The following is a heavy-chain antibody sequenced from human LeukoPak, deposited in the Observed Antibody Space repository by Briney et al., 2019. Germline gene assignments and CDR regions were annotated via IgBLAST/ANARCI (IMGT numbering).Heavy chain of an antibody. J-gene: IGHJ3*02. Sequence: GASVKVSCKASGGTFSSYAISWVRQAPGQGLEWMGGIIPIFGTANYAQKFQGRVTMTRDTSTSTVYMELSSLRSEDTAVYYCASPAVAAPWGAFDIWGQGTMVTVSS. CDR2: IIPIFGTA. CDR3: ASPAVAAPWGAFDI. CDR1: GGTFSSYA. D-gene: IGHD6-19*01. V-gene: IGHV1-69*05.